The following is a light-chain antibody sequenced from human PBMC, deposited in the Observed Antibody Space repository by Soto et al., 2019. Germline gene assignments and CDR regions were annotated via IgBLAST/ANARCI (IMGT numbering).Light chain of an antibody. CDR1: SSDIGAYNS. CDR2: DVS. Sequence: QSALTQPASVSASPGQSITISCTGTSSDIGAYNSVSWYQQHPGKAPQLMIYDVSYRPSGISSRFSGSKSGNTASLAISGLQADDDADYYCPSYTGARIRVFGGGTKVTVL. V-gene: IGLV2-14*03. J-gene: IGLJ2*01. CDR3: PSYTGARIRV.